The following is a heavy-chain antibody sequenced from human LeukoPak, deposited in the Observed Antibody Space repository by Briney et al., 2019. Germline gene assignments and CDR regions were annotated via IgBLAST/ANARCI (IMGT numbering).Heavy chain of an antibody. CDR2: VNDHGDQT. CDR1: GFAFNNYA. V-gene: IGHV3-23*01. D-gene: IGHD1-26*01. CDR3: AKTQWKVGATDYFDY. J-gene: IGHJ4*02. Sequence: GGSLRLSCAASGFAFNNYAMTWVRQALRKGVEWVSNVNDHGDQTYYADFVKGRFTISRDNSKNALFLQMDSLTAEDTAVYYCAKTQWKVGATDYFDYWGQGILVTVSS.